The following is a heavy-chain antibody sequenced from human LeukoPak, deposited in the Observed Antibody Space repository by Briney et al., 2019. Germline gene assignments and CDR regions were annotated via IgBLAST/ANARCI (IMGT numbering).Heavy chain of an antibody. CDR3: TTPYNYDSSGYPGD. J-gene: IGHJ4*02. Sequence: PGGSLRLSCAASGFTFSNAWMSWVRQAPGKGLEWVGRIKSKTDGGTTDYAAPVKGRFTISRDDSKNTLYLQMNSLKTDDTAVYYCTTPYNYDSSGYPGDWGQGTLVTVSS. CDR1: GFTFSNAW. D-gene: IGHD3-22*01. CDR2: IKSKTDGGTT. V-gene: IGHV3-15*01.